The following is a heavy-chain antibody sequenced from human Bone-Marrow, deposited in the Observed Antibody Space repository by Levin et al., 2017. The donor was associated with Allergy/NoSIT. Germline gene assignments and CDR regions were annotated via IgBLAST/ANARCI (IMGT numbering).Heavy chain of an antibody. J-gene: IGHJ3*02. Sequence: PGGSLRLSCAASGFTVSSNYMSWVRQAPGKGLEWVSVIYSGGSTYYADSVKGRFTISRDNSKNTLYLQMNSLRAEDTAVYYCARDISTGNDAFDIWGQGTMVTVSS. CDR2: IYSGGST. D-gene: IGHD3-10*01. V-gene: IGHV3-53*01. CDR1: GFTVSSNY. CDR3: ARDISTGNDAFDI.